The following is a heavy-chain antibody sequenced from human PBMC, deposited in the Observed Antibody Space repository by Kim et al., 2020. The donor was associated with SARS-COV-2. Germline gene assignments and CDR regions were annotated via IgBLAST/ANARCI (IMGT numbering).Heavy chain of an antibody. CDR3: ARGGLKQPTPRWGSYFDL. CDR1: GGSFSGYY. J-gene: IGHJ2*01. D-gene: IGHD3-16*01. Sequence: SETLSLTCAVYGGSFSGYYWSWIRQPPGKGLEWIGEINHSGSTNYNPSLKSRVTISVDTSKNQFSLKLSSVTAADTAVYYCARGGLKQPTPRWGSYFDLWGRGTLVTVSS. V-gene: IGHV4-34*01. CDR2: INHSGST.